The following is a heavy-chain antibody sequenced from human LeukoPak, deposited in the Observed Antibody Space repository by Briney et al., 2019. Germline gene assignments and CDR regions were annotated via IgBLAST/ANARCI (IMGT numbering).Heavy chain of an antibody. CDR1: GGSISSYY. Sequence: SSETLSLTCTVSGGSISSYYWSWIRQPPGKGLEWNGYIYYSGSTNYNPSLKSRVTISVDTSKNQFSLKLSSVTAADTAVYYCARDRYYYDSSGYLFDYWGQGTLVTVSS. CDR2: IYYSGST. D-gene: IGHD3-22*01. J-gene: IGHJ4*02. CDR3: ARDRYYYDSSGYLFDY. V-gene: IGHV4-59*12.